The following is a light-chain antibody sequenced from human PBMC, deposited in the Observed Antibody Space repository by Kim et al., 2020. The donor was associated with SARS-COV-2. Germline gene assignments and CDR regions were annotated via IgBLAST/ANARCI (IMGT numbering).Light chain of an antibody. J-gene: IGKJ4*01. CDR3: QEYDYPPLT. Sequence: ASVRDRVTITCQASQDINKFLKWYQQKPGKAPKLLIYDASNLETGVPSRFSGSGSGTDFALTISSLQPEDVGTYYCQEYDYPPLTFGGGTKVDIK. V-gene: IGKV1-33*01. CDR1: QDINKF. CDR2: DAS.